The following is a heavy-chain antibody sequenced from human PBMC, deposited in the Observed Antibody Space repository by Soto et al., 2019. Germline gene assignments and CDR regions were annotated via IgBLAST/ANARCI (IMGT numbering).Heavy chain of an antibody. CDR3: GGDPDTSGSYRYYFDN. D-gene: IGHD1-26*01. J-gene: IGHJ4*02. V-gene: IGHV3-30*14. CDR2: ISYDGMNK. Sequence: QVQLVESGGGVVQPGGSLRLSCVASGFTFSTYSIHWVRQAPGRGLEWLTIISYDGMNKYYADSVKGRITISRDNFRETVVLQMNRPGTEDTAGYYWGGDPDTSGSYRYYFDNWGQGTLVTVSS. CDR1: GFTFSTYS.